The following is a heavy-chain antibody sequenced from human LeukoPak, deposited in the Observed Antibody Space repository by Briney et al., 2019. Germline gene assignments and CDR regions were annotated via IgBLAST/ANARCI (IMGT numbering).Heavy chain of an antibody. Sequence: SETLSLTCTVSGGSISSYYWSWIWQPAGRGLEWIGRIYTSGSTNYNPPLKSRVTMSVDTSKNQFSLKLSSVTAADTAVYYCARLTVTTYRYFDYWGQGTLVTVSS. CDR3: ARLTVTTYRYFDY. CDR1: GGSISSYY. V-gene: IGHV4-4*07. D-gene: IGHD4-17*01. J-gene: IGHJ4*02. CDR2: IYTSGST.